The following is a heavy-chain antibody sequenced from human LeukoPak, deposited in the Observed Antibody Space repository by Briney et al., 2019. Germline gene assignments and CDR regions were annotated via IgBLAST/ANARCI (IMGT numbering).Heavy chain of an antibody. CDR3: ASYYDSSGYYYFDY. D-gene: IGHD3-22*01. V-gene: IGHV3-7*01. Sequence: QAGGSLRLSCAASGFTFSSYWMSWVRQAPGKGLEWVANIKEDGSEKYYVDSVKGRFTISRDNAKNSLYLQMNSLRAEDTAVYYCASYYDSSGYYYFDYWGQGTLVTVSS. CDR1: GFTFSSYW. CDR2: IKEDGSEK. J-gene: IGHJ4*02.